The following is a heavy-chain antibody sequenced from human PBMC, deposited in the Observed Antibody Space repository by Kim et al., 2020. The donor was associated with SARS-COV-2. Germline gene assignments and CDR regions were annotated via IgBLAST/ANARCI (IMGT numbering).Heavy chain of an antibody. Sequence: GGSLRLSCAASGFTFSSYEMNWVRQAPGKGLEWVSYISSSGSTIYYADSVKGRFTISRDNAKNSLYLQMNSLRAEDTAVYYCARDCSSTSCYSPRLVDYWGQGTLVTVSS. J-gene: IGHJ4*02. CDR1: GFTFSSYE. V-gene: IGHV3-48*03. CDR2: ISSSGSTI. D-gene: IGHD2-2*01. CDR3: ARDCSSTSCYSPRLVDY.